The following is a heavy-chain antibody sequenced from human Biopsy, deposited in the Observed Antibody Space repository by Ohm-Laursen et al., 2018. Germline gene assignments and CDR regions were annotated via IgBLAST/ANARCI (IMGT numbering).Heavy chain of an antibody. CDR1: GGSINSYY. CDR3: VRGGSRSFPFDY. CDR2: LFTSGTT. V-gene: IGHV4-4*07. D-gene: IGHD3-10*01. J-gene: IGHJ4*02. Sequence: TLSLTCTVSGGSINSYYWSWMRQPAGKGLEWIGRLFTSGTTNYSPSLNNRVTMSVDTSKNQFSLRLTSVTAADTAVYYCVRGGSRSFPFDYWGPGTLVTVSS.